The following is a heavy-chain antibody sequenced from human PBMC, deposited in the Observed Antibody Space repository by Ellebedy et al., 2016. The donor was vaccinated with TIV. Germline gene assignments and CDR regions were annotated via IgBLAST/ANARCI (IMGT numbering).Heavy chain of an antibody. CDR1: GFSFSTYT. CDR3: AREKDGYNCFDY. CDR2: ITSSSSYI. J-gene: IGHJ4*02. V-gene: IGHV3-21*01. Sequence: GGSLRLSXAASGFSFSTYTMNWVRQAPGKGLEWVSSITSSSSYIYYADSLRGRFTISRDNAKNSLYLQMNSLSPEDMAVYYCAREKDGYNCFDYWGQGTRVTVSS. D-gene: IGHD5-24*01.